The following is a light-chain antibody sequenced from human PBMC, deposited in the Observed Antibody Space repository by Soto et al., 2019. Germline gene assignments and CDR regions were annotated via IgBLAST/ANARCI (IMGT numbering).Light chain of an antibody. J-gene: IGKJ1*01. CDR1: QSVSNY. Sequence: EIVLTQSPATLSFSPGERATLSCRASQSVSNYLAWYQQKPGQAPSLLIYDASNRATGIPARFSGGGSGTDFTLTISSLEPEDFAVYYCHQRSNWPPWTFVQGTKVEIK. CDR2: DAS. CDR3: HQRSNWPPWT. V-gene: IGKV3-11*01.